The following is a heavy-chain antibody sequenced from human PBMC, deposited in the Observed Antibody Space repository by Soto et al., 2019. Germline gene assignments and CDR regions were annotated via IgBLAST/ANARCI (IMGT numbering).Heavy chain of an antibody. V-gene: IGHV3-15*01. Sequence: EVQLVESGGGLVKPGGSLRLSCAASGFTFSNAWMSWVRQAPGKGLEWVGRIKSKTDGGPTDYAAPVKGRFTISRDDSKNTLYLQMNSLKTEDTAVYYCTTVLWFGELSPGFDSWGQGTLVTVSS. CDR1: GFTFSNAW. D-gene: IGHD3-10*01. CDR2: IKSKTDGGPT. J-gene: IGHJ4*02. CDR3: TTVLWFGELSPGFDS.